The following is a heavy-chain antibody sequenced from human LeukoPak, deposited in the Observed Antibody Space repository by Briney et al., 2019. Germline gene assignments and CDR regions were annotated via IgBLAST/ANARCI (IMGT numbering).Heavy chain of an antibody. CDR3: ARANSGWSINFDY. D-gene: IGHD6-19*01. CDR1: GGSFSGYY. Sequence: SETLSLTCAVYGGSFSGYYWTWIRQPPGKGLEWIGEIDHSGSTNYNPSLKSRVTISVDTSKNQFSLKLSSVTAADTAVYYCARANSGWSINFDYWDQGTLVTVSS. J-gene: IGHJ4*02. CDR2: IDHSGST. V-gene: IGHV4-34*01.